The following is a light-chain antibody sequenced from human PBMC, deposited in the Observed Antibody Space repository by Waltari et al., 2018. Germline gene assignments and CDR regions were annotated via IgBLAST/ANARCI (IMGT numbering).Light chain of an antibody. Sequence: QSVLPQPPSASGTPGPRVTISCSGSISNLATNYVYWYQQFPGTAPKLLSQRNNQRPSGVPDRFAGSKSGTAASLAISGLRSEDEADYYCASWDDSLSVGVFGGGTKLTVL. CDR1: ISNLATNY. J-gene: IGLJ3*02. CDR3: ASWDDSLSVGV. CDR2: RNN. V-gene: IGLV1-47*01.